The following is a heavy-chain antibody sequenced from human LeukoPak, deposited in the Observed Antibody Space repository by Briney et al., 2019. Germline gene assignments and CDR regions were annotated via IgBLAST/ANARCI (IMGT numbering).Heavy chain of an antibody. CDR3: AKAHPLHHAFDI. CDR1: GFTFTSYG. CDR2: ISYDGSNK. V-gene: IGHV3-30*18. J-gene: IGHJ3*02. Sequence: GGSLRPSCAASGFTFTSYGMHWVRQAPGKWLEWVAVISYDGSNKYYADSVKGRFTISRDNSKNTLYLQMNSLRAEDTAVYYCAKAHPLHHAFDIWGQGTMVTVSS.